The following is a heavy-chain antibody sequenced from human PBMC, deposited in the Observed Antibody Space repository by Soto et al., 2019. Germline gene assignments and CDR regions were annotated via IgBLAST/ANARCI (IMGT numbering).Heavy chain of an antibody. CDR3: AREREEITMVRGVLVFDY. V-gene: IGHV1-18*01. CDR1: GYTFTSYG. J-gene: IGHJ4*02. Sequence: QVQLVQSGAEVKKPGASVKVSCKASGYTFTSYGISWVRQAPGQGLEWMGWISAYNGNTNYAQKLQGRVTITTNTSTTTAYMERRGLTSDDTAVYFGAREREEITMVRGVLVFDYWGQGPLVTVSS. D-gene: IGHD3-10*01. CDR2: ISAYNGNT.